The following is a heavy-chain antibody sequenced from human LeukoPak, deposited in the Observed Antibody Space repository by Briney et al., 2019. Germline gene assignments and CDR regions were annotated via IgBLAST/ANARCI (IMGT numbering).Heavy chain of an antibody. J-gene: IGHJ4*02. CDR1: GYTFTSYY. V-gene: IGHV1-46*01. CDR3: VSGGSRFRFDY. Sequence: ASVKVSCKASGYTFTSYYMHWVRQAPGQGLEWMGIINPSGGSTSYAQKFQGRVTMTRDTSTSTVYMELSSLRSEDTAVYYCVSGGSRFRFDYWGQGTLVTVSS. D-gene: IGHD2-15*01. CDR2: INPSGGST.